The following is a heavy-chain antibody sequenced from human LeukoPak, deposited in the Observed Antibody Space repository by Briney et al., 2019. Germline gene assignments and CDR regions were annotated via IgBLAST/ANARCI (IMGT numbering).Heavy chain of an antibody. V-gene: IGHV1-69*01. J-gene: IGHJ4*02. CDR1: GGTFSSYA. CDR2: IIPIFGTA. D-gene: IGHD3-22*01. CDR3: ARGAGDSNGYYYVY. Sequence: RASVKVSCKASGGTFSSYAISWVRQAPGQGLEWMGGIIPIFGTANYAQNFQGRVTITADESTSTAYMDLSSLRSEDTAAYYCARGAGDSNGYYYVYWGQGTRVIVSS.